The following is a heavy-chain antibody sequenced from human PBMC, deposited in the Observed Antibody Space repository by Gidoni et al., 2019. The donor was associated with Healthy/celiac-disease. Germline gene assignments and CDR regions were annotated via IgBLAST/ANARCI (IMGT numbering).Heavy chain of an antibody. V-gene: IGHV3-30*03. Sequence: QVQLVESGVGVVQPGRSLTLSCSAAGFAFSSYGMHWVRQAPGKGLEWVAVISYDGSNKYYADSVNGRFTISRDNSKNTLYLQMNSLRAEDTAVYYCARGGGSGWYPDSNWGQGTLVTVSS. CDR2: ISYDGSNK. J-gene: IGHJ4*02. CDR3: ARGGGSGWYPDSN. D-gene: IGHD6-19*01. CDR1: GFAFSSYG.